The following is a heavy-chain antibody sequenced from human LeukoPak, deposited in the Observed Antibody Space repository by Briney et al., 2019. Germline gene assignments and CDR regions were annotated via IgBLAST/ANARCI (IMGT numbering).Heavy chain of an antibody. V-gene: IGHV4-34*01. J-gene: IGHJ4*02. Sequence: SETLSLTCAVYGGSFSGYYWSWIRQPPGKGLEWIGEINHSGSTNCNPSLKSRVTISVDTSKNQFSLKLSSVTAADTAVYYCARGPALATTVTSAQVVDYWGQGTLVTVSS. CDR2: INHSGST. CDR1: GGSFSGYY. D-gene: IGHD4-17*01. CDR3: ARGPALATTVTSAQVVDY.